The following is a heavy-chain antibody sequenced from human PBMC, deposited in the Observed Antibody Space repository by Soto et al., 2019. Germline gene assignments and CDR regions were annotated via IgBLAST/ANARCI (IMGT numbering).Heavy chain of an antibody. D-gene: IGHD7-27*01. V-gene: IGHV3-15*01. CDR3: TTAPIPTGVRMDV. J-gene: IGHJ6*02. CDR2: IKSKTDGGTT. CDR1: GFTFSNAW. Sequence: PGGSLRLSCAASGFTFSNAWMSWVRQAPGKGLEWVGRIKSKTDGGTTDYAAPVKGRFTISRDDSKNTLYLQMNSLKTEDTAVYYCTTAPIPTGVRMDVWGQGTTVTVSS.